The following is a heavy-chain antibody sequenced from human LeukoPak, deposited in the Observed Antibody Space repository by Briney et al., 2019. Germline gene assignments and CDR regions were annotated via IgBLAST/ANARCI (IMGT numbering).Heavy chain of an antibody. CDR2: THYSGST. V-gene: IGHV4-59*01. CDR1: GDPISSYY. D-gene: IGHD6-19*01. CDR3: ARDYTPPADSSGWYGYFQL. Sequence: SETLCLTCTVSGDPISSYYWGWIRQSPGKGPEWVGYTHYSGSTNYNPSLKRRVTISVDTSKNQLSPKLSSVTAADTAVYYRARDYTPPADSSGWYGYFQLWGQGTLVTVSS. J-gene: IGHJ1*01.